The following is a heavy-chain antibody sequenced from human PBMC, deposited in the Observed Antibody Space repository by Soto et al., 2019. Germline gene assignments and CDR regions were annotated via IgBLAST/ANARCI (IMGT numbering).Heavy chain of an antibody. Sequence: QVQLVQYGAEVKKPGASVEISCKASGYNLTNYFLHWVRQAPGQGLEWMGIINPDDGRAIYTQKLQGRVTMTRDTSTTIVYMELSSLRSEDTAVYFWARDAVVGGTTRSHFDPWGQGTPVTVSS. CDR1: GYNLTNYF. CDR2: INPDDGRA. J-gene: IGHJ5*02. CDR3: ARDAVVGGTTRSHFDP. D-gene: IGHD1-26*01. V-gene: IGHV1-46*04.